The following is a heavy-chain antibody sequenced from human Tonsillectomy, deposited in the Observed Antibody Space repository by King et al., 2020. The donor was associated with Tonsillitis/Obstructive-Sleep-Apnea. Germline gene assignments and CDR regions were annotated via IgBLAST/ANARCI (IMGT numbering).Heavy chain of an antibody. CDR1: GYSISSGYY. CDR2: VYYSGST. V-gene: IGHV4-38-2*01. J-gene: IGHJ4*02. D-gene: IGHD6-19*01. CDR3: TRAGASGFKVMYY. Sequence: QLQESGPGLVKPSETLSLTCAVSGYSISSGYYWGWIRQPPGKGLEWIGGVYYSGSTYYNPSLKSRVTISVDTSKNQFSLKLSSVTAADTALYFCTRAGASGFKVMYYWGQGTLVTVSS.